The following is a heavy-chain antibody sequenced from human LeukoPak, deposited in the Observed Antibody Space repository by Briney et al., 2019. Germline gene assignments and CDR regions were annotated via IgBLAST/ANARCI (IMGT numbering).Heavy chain of an antibody. CDR3: AALYYDTSGSFDS. D-gene: IGHD3-22*01. V-gene: IGHV1-2*02. CDR1: GYTFTAYF. Sequence: ASVRVSCKASGYTFTAYFMHWVRQAPGQGLEYMGWTNPKSGGTNYTQKFQGRVTMTRDTSINTAYMYLSRLRSDDSAVYYCAALYYDTSGSFDSWGQGTLVTVSS. J-gene: IGHJ4*02. CDR2: TNPKSGGT.